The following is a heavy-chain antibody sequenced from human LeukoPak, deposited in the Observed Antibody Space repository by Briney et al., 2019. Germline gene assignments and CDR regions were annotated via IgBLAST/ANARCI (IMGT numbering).Heavy chain of an antibody. CDR3: TRHDKGGYNQGFDY. CDR1: GFTFSGSA. CDR2: IRSKANSYAT. J-gene: IGHJ4*02. D-gene: IGHD5-24*01. Sequence: GGSLRLSCAASGFTFSGSAMHWVRQASGKGLEWVGRIRSKANSYATAYAASVKGRFTISRDDSKNTAYLQMNSLRTEDTAVYYCTRHDKGGYNQGFDYWGQGTLVTVSS. V-gene: IGHV3-73*01.